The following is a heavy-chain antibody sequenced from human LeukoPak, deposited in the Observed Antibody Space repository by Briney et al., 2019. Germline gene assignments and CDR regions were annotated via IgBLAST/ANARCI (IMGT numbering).Heavy chain of an antibody. Sequence: ASVKVSCKASGYTFTGYYMHWVRQAPGQGLEWMGWINPNSGGTNYAQKFQGRVTMTRDTSISTAYMELSRLRPDDTAVYYCARDRRRDRSSTSCYELDYYYGMDVWGQGTTVTVSS. D-gene: IGHD2-2*01. J-gene: IGHJ6*02. CDR1: GYTFTGYY. CDR2: INPNSGGT. V-gene: IGHV1-2*02. CDR3: ARDRRRDRSSTSCYELDYYYGMDV.